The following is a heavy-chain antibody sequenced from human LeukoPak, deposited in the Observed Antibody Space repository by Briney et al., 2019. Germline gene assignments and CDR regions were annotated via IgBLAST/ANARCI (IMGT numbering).Heavy chain of an antibody. J-gene: IGHJ4*02. CDR1: GDSISSSTYY. CDR3: ARHFGRQQSPNFDY. Sequence: SETLSLTCTVSGDSISSSTYYWGWIRQPPGKGLEWIGTIHYSGSTYYNPSLKSRVTISVDTSRNQFSLKVSSVTAADTAVYYCARHFGRQQSPNFDYWGQGTLVTVSS. V-gene: IGHV4-39*01. CDR2: IHYSGST. D-gene: IGHD3-3*01.